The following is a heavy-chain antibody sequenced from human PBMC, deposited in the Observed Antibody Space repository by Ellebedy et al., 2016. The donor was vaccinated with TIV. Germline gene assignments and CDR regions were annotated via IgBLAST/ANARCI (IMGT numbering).Heavy chain of an antibody. V-gene: IGHV1-24*01. D-gene: IGHD1-14*01. CDR3: AASPFSVFYSYYGLDI. CDR2: FDPEHGEA. J-gene: IGHJ6*02. CDR1: GYTLDDLS. Sequence: ASVKVSCKVSGYTLDDLSMHWVRQAPGKGLEWLGGFDPEHGEAIYAQRFQGRVTVTVDTSTDTAHMELSRLRSEDTAVYYCAASPFSVFYSYYGLDIWGQGATVTVSS.